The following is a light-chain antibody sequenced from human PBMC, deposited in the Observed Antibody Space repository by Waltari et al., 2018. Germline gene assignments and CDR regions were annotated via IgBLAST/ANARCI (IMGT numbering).Light chain of an antibody. CDR3: QSYYSSLSGSV. V-gene: IGLV1-40*01. CDR1: SSNIGAGYD. J-gene: IGLJ2*01. CDR2: GNS. Sequence: QSVLTQPPSVSGAPGQRVTISCPGSSSNIGAGYDVHWYQQLPGTAPKLPIYGNSNRPSGVPDRFSGSKSGTSASLAITGLQAEDEAEYYCQSYYSSLSGSVFGGGTKLTVL.